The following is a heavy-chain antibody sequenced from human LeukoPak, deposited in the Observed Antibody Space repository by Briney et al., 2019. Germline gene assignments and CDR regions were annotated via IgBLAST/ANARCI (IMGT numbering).Heavy chain of an antibody. CDR2: ISGSGGST. Sequence: GGSLRLSCAASGFTFSSYAMSWVRQAPGKGLEWVSAISGSGGSTYYADSVKDRFTISRDNSKNTLYLQMNSLRAEDTAVYYCAKDSNYYYYMDVWGKGTTVTVSS. J-gene: IGHJ6*03. CDR3: AKDSNYYYYMDV. V-gene: IGHV3-23*01. CDR1: GFTFSSYA.